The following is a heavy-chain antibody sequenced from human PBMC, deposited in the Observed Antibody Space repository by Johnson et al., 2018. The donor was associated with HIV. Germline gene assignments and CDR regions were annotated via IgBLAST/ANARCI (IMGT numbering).Heavy chain of an antibody. CDR3: TTVDSSGYHNDAFDI. V-gene: IGHV3-11*01. D-gene: IGHD3-22*01. CDR2: ISSSVSTI. J-gene: IGHJ3*02. Sequence: QEKLVESGGGLVQPGGSLRLSCAASGFTFSDSYMSWIRQAPGKGLEWVSYISSSVSTIYYADSVKGRFTVSRDNARNSLYLQMNSLRAEDTAVYYCTTVDSSGYHNDAFDIWGQGTMVTVSS. CDR1: GFTFSDSY.